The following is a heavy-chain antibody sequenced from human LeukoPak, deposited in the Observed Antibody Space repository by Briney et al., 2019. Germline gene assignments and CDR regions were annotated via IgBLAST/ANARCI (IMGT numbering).Heavy chain of an antibody. CDR1: GFTLSNYA. D-gene: IGHD2-15*01. J-gene: IGHJ3*02. CDR2: ISSSGGST. V-gene: IGHV3-23*01. Sequence: GGSLRLSCAASGFTLSNYAMSWVRQAPGKGLQWVSGISSSGGSTYQVDSVKGRFTISRDNSKNTLYLQMNSLRAEDTAVYYCAKGRRWPTPYDAFDIWGQGTMVTVSS. CDR3: AKGRRWPTPYDAFDI.